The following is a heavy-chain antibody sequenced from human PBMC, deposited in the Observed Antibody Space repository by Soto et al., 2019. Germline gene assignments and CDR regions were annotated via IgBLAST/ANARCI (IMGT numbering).Heavy chain of an antibody. V-gene: IGHV1-8*01. CDR2: MNPNSGNT. CDR3: ARVCCSGGRWYNNYYYYYMDV. J-gene: IGHJ6*03. CDR1: GYTFTSYD. D-gene: IGHD2-15*01. Sequence: QVQLVQSGAEVKKPGASVKVSCKASGYTFTSYDINWVRQATGQGLEWMGWMNPNSGNTGYAQKSQGRGTMTRPISIITAYMELSSLRSEDTAVYYCARVCCSGGRWYNNYYYYYMDVWGKGTTVTVSS.